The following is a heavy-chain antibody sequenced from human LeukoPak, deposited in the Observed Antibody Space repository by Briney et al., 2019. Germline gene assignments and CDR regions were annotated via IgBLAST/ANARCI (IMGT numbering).Heavy chain of an antibody. V-gene: IGHV4-59*02. J-gene: IGHJ4*02. Sequence: SETLSLTCTVSGGSVSSYYWSWIRQPPGRGLEWVGYIYYSGGTNYNPSLKCRGAIPVAASKNQFSLKLSSVTAADTAVYYCASHPPGTWGQGTLVTVSS. CDR3: ASHPPGT. D-gene: IGHD1-1*01. CDR2: IYYSGGT. CDR1: GGSVSSYY.